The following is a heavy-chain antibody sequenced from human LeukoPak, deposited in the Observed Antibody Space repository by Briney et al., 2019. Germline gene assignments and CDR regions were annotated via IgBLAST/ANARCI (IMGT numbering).Heavy chain of an antibody. Sequence: PGGSLRLSCTVSGFTVSNNSMSWVRQAPGKGLEWVSFIYSDNTHYSNSVKGRFTISRDNSKHTLYLQMNSQRAEDTAVYYCARRAGAYSHPYDDWGQGTLVTVSS. CDR1: GFTVSNNS. CDR2: IYSDNT. V-gene: IGHV3-53*01. CDR3: ARRAGAYSHPYDD. J-gene: IGHJ4*02. D-gene: IGHD4/OR15-4a*01.